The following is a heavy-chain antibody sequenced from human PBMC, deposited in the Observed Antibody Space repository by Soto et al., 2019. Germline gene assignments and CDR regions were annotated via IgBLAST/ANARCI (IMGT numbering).Heavy chain of an antibody. J-gene: IGHJ4*02. CDR3: AKELGIAAAVPG. CDR2: ISYDGSNK. Sequence: QVQLVESGGGVVQPGRSLRLSCAASGFTFSSYGMHWVRQAPGKGLEWVAVISYDGSNKYYADSVKGRFTISRDNSKNTLYLQMNRLRAEDTAVYYCAKELGIAAAVPGWGQGTLVTVSS. CDR1: GFTFSSYG. D-gene: IGHD6-13*01. V-gene: IGHV3-30*18.